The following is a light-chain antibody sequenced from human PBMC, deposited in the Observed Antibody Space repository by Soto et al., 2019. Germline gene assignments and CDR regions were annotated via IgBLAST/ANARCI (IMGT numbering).Light chain of an antibody. Sequence: EIVLTQSPATLSLSPVERATLSCRASQSVSSYLAWYQQKPGQAPRLLIYDASNRATGIPARFSGSGSGTDFTLTISSLVPEDFAVYYCQQRRNWPPRFTFGHGPKVDIK. V-gene: IGKV3-11*01. J-gene: IGKJ3*01. CDR2: DAS. CDR1: QSVSSY. CDR3: QQRRNWPPRFT.